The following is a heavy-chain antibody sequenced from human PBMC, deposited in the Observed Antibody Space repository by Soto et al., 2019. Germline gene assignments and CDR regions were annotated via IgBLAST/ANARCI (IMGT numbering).Heavy chain of an antibody. CDR1: GYTFTGYY. CDR3: ARDAAYGYFDY. Sequence: ASVKVSCKAAGYTFTGYYMHWVRQAPGQGLEWMGWINPKSGGTNYAQKFQGRVTITADESTSTAYMELSSLRSEDTAVYYCARDAAYGYFDYWGQGTLVTVSS. V-gene: IGHV1-2*02. CDR2: INPKSGGT. D-gene: IGHD2-21*01. J-gene: IGHJ4*02.